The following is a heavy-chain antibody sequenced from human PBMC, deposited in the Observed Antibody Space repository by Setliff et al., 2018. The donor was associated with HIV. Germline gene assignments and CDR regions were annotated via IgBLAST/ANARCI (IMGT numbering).Heavy chain of an antibody. D-gene: IGHD5-12*01. CDR1: GGSISSGSYY. CDR3: ARHLKGWLQGDF. Sequence: PSETLSLTCTVSGGSISSGSYYWSWIRQPAGKGLEWIGHIYTSGSTNYNPSLKSRVTISVDTSKNQFSLKLSSVTAADTAVYYCARHLKGWLQGDFWGQGTLVTVSS. V-gene: IGHV4-61*09. CDR2: IYTSGST. J-gene: IGHJ4*02.